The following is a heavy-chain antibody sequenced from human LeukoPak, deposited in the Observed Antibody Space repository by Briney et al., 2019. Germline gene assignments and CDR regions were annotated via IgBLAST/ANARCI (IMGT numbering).Heavy chain of an antibody. CDR1: GFTFSDYY. V-gene: IGHV3-53*01. Sequence: GGSLRLSCAASGFTFSDYYMSWVRQAPGKGLEWVSIIYGGGNTYYADSVRGRFTISRDTSRNTLYLQMNTLRAEDTAVYYCNSFWAWGQGTLVTVSS. J-gene: IGHJ4*02. CDR3: NSFWA. D-gene: IGHD3-3*01. CDR2: IYGGGNT.